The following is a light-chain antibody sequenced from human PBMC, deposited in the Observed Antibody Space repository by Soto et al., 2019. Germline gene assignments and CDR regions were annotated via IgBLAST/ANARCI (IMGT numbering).Light chain of an antibody. V-gene: IGLV2-14*01. CDR3: SAFTGTTYV. J-gene: IGLJ1*01. CDR2: DVS. CDR1: SSDVGGYNY. Sequence: QSVLPQPASVSGSPGQSITISCTGTSSDVGGYNYVSWYQQHPGKAPKLMIYDVSNRPSGVSNRFSGSKSGNTASLTISGLQAEDEADYYCSAFTGTTYVFGTGTKVTVL.